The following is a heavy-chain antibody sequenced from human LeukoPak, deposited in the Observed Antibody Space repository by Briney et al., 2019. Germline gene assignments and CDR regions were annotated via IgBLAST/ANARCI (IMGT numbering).Heavy chain of an antibody. Sequence: GGSLRLSCAASGFTVSSNYMSWVRQAPGKGLEWVSAISGSGGSTYCADSVKGRFTISRDNSKNTLYLQMNSLRAEDTAVYYCAVGRRDAYYDILTGYYKGDDYWGQGTLVTVSS. J-gene: IGHJ4*02. V-gene: IGHV3-23*01. CDR3: AVGRRDAYYDILTGYYKGDDY. CDR2: ISGSGGST. CDR1: GFTVSSNY. D-gene: IGHD3-9*01.